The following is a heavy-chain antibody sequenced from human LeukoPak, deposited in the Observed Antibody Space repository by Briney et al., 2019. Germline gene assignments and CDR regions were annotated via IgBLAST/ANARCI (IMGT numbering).Heavy chain of an antibody. J-gene: IGHJ6*03. D-gene: IGHD6-6*01. CDR2: IYPGDSDT. Sequence: GESLKISCKGSGYSFTSYWIGWVRQMPGKGLEWKGIIYPGDSDTRYSPSFQGQVTISADKSISTAYLQWSSLKASDTAMYYCARHSYYAGSSSLYYYYYMDVWGKGTTVTVSS. CDR1: GYSFTSYW. V-gene: IGHV5-51*01. CDR3: ARHSYYAGSSSLYYYYYMDV.